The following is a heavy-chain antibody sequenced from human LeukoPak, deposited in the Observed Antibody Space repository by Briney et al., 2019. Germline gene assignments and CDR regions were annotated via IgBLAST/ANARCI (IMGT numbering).Heavy chain of an antibody. J-gene: IGHJ3*02. D-gene: IGHD2-2*01. V-gene: IGHV4-59*08. Sequence: SETLSLTCTVSGGSISSYYWSWIRQPPGKGLEGIGYIYYSGSTNYNPSLKSRVTISVDTSKNQFSLKLSSVTAADTAVYYCARGIVVPAAMDAFDIWGLGTMVTVSS. CDR3: ARGIVVPAAMDAFDI. CDR1: GGSISSYY. CDR2: IYYSGST.